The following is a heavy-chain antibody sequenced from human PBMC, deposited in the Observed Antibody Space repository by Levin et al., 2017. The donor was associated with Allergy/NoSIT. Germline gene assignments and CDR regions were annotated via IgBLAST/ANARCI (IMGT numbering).Heavy chain of an antibody. Sequence: PGGSLRLSCAASGFTFSSYSMNWVRQAPGKGLEWVSYISSSSSTIYYADSVKGRFTISRDNAKNSLYLQMNSLRAEDTAVYYCAREMVQLVRSLGYYYYGMDVWGQGTTVTVSS. D-gene: IGHD6-6*01. J-gene: IGHJ6*02. CDR1: GFTFSSYS. CDR3: AREMVQLVRSLGYYYYGMDV. V-gene: IGHV3-48*01. CDR2: ISSSSSTI.